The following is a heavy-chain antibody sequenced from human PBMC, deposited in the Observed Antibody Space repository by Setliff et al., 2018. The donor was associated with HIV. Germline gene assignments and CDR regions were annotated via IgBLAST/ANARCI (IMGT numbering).Heavy chain of an antibody. CDR3: ANSVTDASYWYFDL. CDR2: INSGTGNT. CDR1: GFIFTNYG. D-gene: IGHD4-17*01. V-gene: IGHV1-3*01. J-gene: IGHJ2*01. Sequence: ASVKVSCKASGFIFTNYGIHWVRQAPGHSLEWMGFINSGTGNTIYSQKFQGRVTFSRDTSASTAYMELSSLRSEDTAVYYCANSVTDASYWYFDLWGPGTLVTVSS.